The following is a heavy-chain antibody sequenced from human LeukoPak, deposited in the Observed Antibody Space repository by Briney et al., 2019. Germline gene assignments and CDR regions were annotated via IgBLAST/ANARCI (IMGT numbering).Heavy chain of an antibody. CDR2: VYYSGRN. Sequence: SETLSLTCTVSSLSINSFYWGWIRQPPGKGLAWIGYVYYSGRNNYNPSLKSRATISVDTSKNQFSLKLSSVTAADTAVYYCARRYSSGGSCDPNWFDPWGQGTLVTVSS. D-gene: IGHD2-15*01. CDR3: ARRYSSGGSCDPNWFDP. CDR1: SLSINSFY. J-gene: IGHJ5*02. V-gene: IGHV4-59*01.